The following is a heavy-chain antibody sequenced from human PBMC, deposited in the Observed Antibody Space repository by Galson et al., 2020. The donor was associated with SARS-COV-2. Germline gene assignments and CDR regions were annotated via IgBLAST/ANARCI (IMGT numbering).Heavy chain of an antibody. CDR1: AYSISSGYY. V-gene: IGHV4-38-2*02. CDR2: IYYSGRP. CDR3: ARGAAVAVLPQFDP. D-gene: IGHD6-13*01. Sequence: ASETLSLTCTVSAYSISSGYYWGWIRQPPGKGLEWIGTIYYSGRPYYNPSLKSRVTISIDTSKNQFSLNLTSVTAADTAVYYCARGAAVAVLPQFDPWGQGTLVTVSS. J-gene: IGHJ5*02.